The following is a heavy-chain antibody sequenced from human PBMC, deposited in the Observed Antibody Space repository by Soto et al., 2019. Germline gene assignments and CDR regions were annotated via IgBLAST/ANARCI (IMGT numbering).Heavy chain of an antibody. CDR3: TTAMGYGDYVPSWLDP. J-gene: IGHJ5*02. CDR1: GFTFSNAW. Sequence: EVQLVESGGGLVKPGGSLRLSCAASGFTFSNAWMSWVRQAPGKGLEWVGRIKSKTDGGTTDYAAPVKGRFTISRDDSKNTLYLQMNSLKTEDIAVYYCTTAMGYGDYVPSWLDPWGQGTLVTVSS. V-gene: IGHV3-15*01. D-gene: IGHD4-17*01. CDR2: IKSKTDGGTT.